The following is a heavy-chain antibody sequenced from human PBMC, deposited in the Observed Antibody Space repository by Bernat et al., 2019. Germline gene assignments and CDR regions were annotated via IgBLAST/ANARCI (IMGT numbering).Heavy chain of an antibody. V-gene: IGHV3-30*02. D-gene: IGHD1-14*01. CDR2: IRYDGSNK. CDR3: ARGVRTSGWFDP. Sequence: QVQLVESGGGVVQPGGSLRLSCAASGFTFSSYGMHWVRQAPGKGLEWVAFIRYDGSNKYYADSVKGRFTISRDNSKNTLYLQMNSLRAEDTAVYYCARGVRTSGWFDPWGQGTLVTVSS. J-gene: IGHJ5*02. CDR1: GFTFSSYG.